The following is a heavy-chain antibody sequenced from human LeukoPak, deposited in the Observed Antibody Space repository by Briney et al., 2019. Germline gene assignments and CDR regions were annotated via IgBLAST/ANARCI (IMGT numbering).Heavy chain of an antibody. D-gene: IGHD6-13*01. Sequence: SETLSLTCAVYGGSFSGYYWSWIRQPPGKGLEWIGEINHSGSTNYNPSLKSRVTISVDTSKNQFSLKLSSVTAADTAVYDCARWRVIAAAGIDYWGQGTRVTVSS. V-gene: IGHV4-34*01. CDR2: INHSGST. CDR1: GGSFSGYY. CDR3: ARWRVIAAAGIDY. J-gene: IGHJ4*02.